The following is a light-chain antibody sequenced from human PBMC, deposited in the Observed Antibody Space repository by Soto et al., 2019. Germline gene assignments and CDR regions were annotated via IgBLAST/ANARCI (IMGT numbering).Light chain of an antibody. CDR3: SSYTNTNTYV. CDR2: GVS. J-gene: IGLJ1*01. V-gene: IGLV2-14*01. CDR1: SSDVVAYNF. Sequence: QSALTQPASVSGSPGQSIIISCAGTSSDVVAYNFISWYQQQPGKAPKLIISGVSDRPSGVSYRFSGSKSGNTASLTISGLQAEDEADYYCSSYTNTNTYVFGTGTKVTVL.